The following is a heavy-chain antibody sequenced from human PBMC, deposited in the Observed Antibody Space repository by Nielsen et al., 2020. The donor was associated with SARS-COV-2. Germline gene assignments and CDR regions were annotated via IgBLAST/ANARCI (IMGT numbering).Heavy chain of an antibody. D-gene: IGHD5-18*01. CDR1: GFTFSDYY. CDR2: ISSSGSTI. J-gene: IGHJ4*02. CDR3: ARAEDTAMEGFDY. V-gene: IGHV3-11*01. Sequence: GESLKISCAASGFTFSDYYMSWIRQAPGKGLEWVSYISSSGSTIYYADSVKGRFTISRDNAKNSLYLQMNSLRAEDTAVYYCARAEDTAMEGFDYWGQGTLVTVSS.